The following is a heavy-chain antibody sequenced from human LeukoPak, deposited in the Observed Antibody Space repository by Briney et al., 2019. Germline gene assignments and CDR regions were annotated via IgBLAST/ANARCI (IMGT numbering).Heavy chain of an antibody. V-gene: IGHV1-69*05. CDR2: IIPLFGTA. Sequence: GSSVKVSCKASGGTFSRYGISWVRPAPGQGLEWLGGIIPLFGTANYAQKFQGRVTITTDESTSTAYMELNSLRSQDTALYYCATEGQTYYFDNWGQGTLVTVSS. CDR1: GGTFSRYG. J-gene: IGHJ4*02. CDR3: ATEGQTYYFDN.